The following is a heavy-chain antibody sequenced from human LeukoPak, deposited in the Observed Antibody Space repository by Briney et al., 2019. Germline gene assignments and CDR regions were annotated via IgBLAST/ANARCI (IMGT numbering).Heavy chain of an antibody. Sequence: GASVTVSFKASGYTFTIYDISWVRQAPGQGLEWMGWISAYNGNTNYDKKIQGRVIMTTDTSTSTAYMELRSLRSDDTGVYYCARVRDRSSWYERGGAFDIWGQGTMVTVSS. D-gene: IGHD6-13*01. CDR2: ISAYNGNT. CDR3: ARVRDRSSWYERGGAFDI. J-gene: IGHJ3*02. CDR1: GYTFTIYD. V-gene: IGHV1-18*01.